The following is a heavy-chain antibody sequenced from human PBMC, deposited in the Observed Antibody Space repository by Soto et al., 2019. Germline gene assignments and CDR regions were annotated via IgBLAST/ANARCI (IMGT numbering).Heavy chain of an antibody. J-gene: IGHJ4*02. Sequence: GGSLRLSCAASRFTCSNYGMHWVRQAPGKGLEWVAFISYDESNKYYADSIKGRFTISRDNSKNTLYLQMNSLRPEDTAVYYCARDSYGHDYWGQGTLVTVS. CDR1: RFTCSNYG. V-gene: IGHV3-30*03. CDR2: ISYDESNK. D-gene: IGHD5-18*01. CDR3: ARDSYGHDY.